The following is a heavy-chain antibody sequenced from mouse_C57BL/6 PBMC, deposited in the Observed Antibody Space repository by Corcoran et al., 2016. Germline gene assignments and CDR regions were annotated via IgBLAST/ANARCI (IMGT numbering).Heavy chain of an antibody. CDR1: GYTFTTYG. D-gene: IGHD2-3*01. J-gene: IGHJ1*03. V-gene: IGHV9-3*01. CDR3: ARYDGSHWYFVV. Sequence: QIQLVQSGPELKKPGETVKISCKASGYTFTTYGMGWVKQAPGKGLKWMGWINTYSGVPTYADDFKGRFAFSLETSASTAYLQINNLKNEDTATYFGARYDGSHWYFVVWGTGTTVTVSS. CDR2: INTYSGVP.